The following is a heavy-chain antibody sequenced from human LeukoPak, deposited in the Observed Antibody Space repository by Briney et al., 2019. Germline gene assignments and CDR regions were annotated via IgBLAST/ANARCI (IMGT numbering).Heavy chain of an antibody. CDR1: GGSISSSSDY. CDR2: LYYSGNT. Sequence: PSETLSLTCTVSGGSISSSSDYWGWIRQPPGKGLEWIGSLYYSGNTYYNPSLKSRGTISVDTSKNQFSLKLSSVTAADTAVYYCARSPHNSAWYEKWFDPWGQGTLVTVSS. D-gene: IGHD6-19*01. CDR3: ARSPHNSAWYEKWFDP. V-gene: IGHV4-39*01. J-gene: IGHJ5*02.